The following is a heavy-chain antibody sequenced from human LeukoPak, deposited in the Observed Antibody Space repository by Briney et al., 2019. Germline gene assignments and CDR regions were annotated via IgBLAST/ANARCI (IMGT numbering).Heavy chain of an antibody. CDR2: ISDDETYK. CDR1: GFTFNSYS. CDR3: ARDYQYGYSTNWYHLAQIDY. J-gene: IGHJ4*02. D-gene: IGHD2/OR15-2a*01. V-gene: IGHV3-30-3*01. Sequence: PGGSLRLSCAASGFTFNSYSMHWVRQAPGKGLEWVTAISDDETYKFYADSVKGRFTISRDNSKNTLCLHMNSLRAEDTAIYYCARDYQYGYSTNWYHLAQIDYWGQGTLVTVSS.